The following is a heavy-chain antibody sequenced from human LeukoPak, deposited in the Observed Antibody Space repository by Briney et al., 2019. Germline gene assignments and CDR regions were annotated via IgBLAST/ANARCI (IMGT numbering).Heavy chain of an antibody. CDR3: AKDGSGSYRFDY. J-gene: IGHJ4*02. CDR2: ISGSGGST. D-gene: IGHD3-10*01. V-gene: IGHV3-23*01. CDR1: GFTFSSYA. Sequence: GGSLRLSCAASGFTFSSYAMSWVRQAPGKGLEWVSIISGSGGSTYYADSVKGRFTISRDNSKNTLYLRMNSLRAEDTAVYYCAKDGSGSYRFDYWGQGTLVTVSS.